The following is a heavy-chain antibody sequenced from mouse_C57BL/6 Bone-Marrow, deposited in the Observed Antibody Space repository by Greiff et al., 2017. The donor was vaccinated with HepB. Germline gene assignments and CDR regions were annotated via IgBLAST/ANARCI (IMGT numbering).Heavy chain of an antibody. J-gene: IGHJ1*03. CDR2: INYDGSST. Sequence: EVQVVESEGGLVQPGSSMKLSCTASGFTFSDYYMAWVRQVPEKGLEWVANINYDGSSTYYLDSLKSRFIISRDNAKNILYLQMSSLKSEDTATYYCARRPSTVVAHWYFDVWGTGTTVTVSS. CDR1: GFTFSDYY. CDR3: ARRPSTVVAHWYFDV. V-gene: IGHV5-16*01. D-gene: IGHD1-1*01.